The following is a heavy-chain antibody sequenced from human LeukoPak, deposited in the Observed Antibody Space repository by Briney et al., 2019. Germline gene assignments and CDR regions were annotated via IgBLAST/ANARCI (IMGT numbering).Heavy chain of an antibody. Sequence: GGSLRLSCAASGFTFSSYSMNWVRQAPGKGLEWVSYISSSTGTIYYADSVKGRFTISRDNAKSSLYLQMNSLRDEDTAVYYCARDSGDFFVVPFDYWGQGTLVTVSS. J-gene: IGHJ4*02. D-gene: IGHD2-21*01. CDR2: ISSSTGTI. V-gene: IGHV3-48*02. CDR3: ARDSGDFFVVPFDY. CDR1: GFTFSSYS.